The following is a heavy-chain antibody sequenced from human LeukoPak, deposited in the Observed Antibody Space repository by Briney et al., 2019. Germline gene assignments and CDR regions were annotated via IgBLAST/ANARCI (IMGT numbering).Heavy chain of an antibody. CDR2: IRSDGVEK. D-gene: IGHD5-12*01. CDR1: GFTFSSYA. CDR3: AREFTGYGNTDY. J-gene: IGHJ4*02. Sequence: GGSLRLSCAASGFTFSSYAMSWVRQAPGKGLEWVANIRSDGVEKYFVDSVRGRFTISTDTAKNTLYLQMNSLRADDTAVYYCAREFTGYGNTDYWGQGTLVTVSS. V-gene: IGHV3-7*03.